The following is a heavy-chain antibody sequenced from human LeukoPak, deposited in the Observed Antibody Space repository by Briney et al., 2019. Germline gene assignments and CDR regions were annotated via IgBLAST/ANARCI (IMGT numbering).Heavy chain of an antibody. D-gene: IGHD3-22*01. J-gene: IGHJ4*02. Sequence: SETLSLTCTVSGDSINSLDLWSWVRQPPGKGLEWIGEMYLSGTTHSNPPVKSRVTISIDKFKNQFFLNLSSVTAADTAVYYCAGLVGRYSSGLYYYYFDYWGQGTLVTVSS. CDR3: AGLVGRYSSGLYYYYFDY. CDR1: GDSINSLDL. CDR2: MYLSGTT. V-gene: IGHV4-4*02.